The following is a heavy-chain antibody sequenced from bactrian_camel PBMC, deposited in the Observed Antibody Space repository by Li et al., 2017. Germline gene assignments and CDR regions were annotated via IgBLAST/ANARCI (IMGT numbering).Heavy chain of an antibody. V-gene: IGHV3S55*01. CDR2: IDSQGTS. D-gene: IGHD2*01. Sequence: HVQLVESGGGSVTAGGSLRLSCKSNVYTSGFRCMGWFRHGPGQEGVAYIDSQGTSVYADAVKGRFSISKDNAKNTLYLQMNSLKPEDAAMYYCAAESSGGGFTLSGLCLRLFPLDFGYWGQGTQVTVS. CDR1: VYTSGFRC. CDR3: AAESSGGGFTLSGLCLRLFPLDFGY. J-gene: IGHJ6*01.